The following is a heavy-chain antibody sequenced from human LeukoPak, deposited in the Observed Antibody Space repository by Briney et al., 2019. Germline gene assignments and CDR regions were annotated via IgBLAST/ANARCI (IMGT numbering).Heavy chain of an antibody. CDR1: GGSISSSSYY. CDR3: ARDFDSSGYYPGIYY. J-gene: IGHJ4*02. CDR2: IYYSGST. D-gene: IGHD3-22*01. V-gene: IGHV4-39*07. Sequence: PSETLSLTCTVSGGSISSSSYYWGWIRQPPGKGLEWIGSIYYSGSTYYNPSLKSRVTISVDTSKNQFSLKLSSVAAADTAVYYCARDFDSSGYYPGIYYWGQGTLVTVSS.